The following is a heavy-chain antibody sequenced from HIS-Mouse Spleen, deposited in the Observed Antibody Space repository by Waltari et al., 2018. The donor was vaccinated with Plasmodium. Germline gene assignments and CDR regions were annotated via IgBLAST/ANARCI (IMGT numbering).Heavy chain of an antibody. CDR1: GFTFRSYA. Sequence: EVQLLESGGGLVQPGGSLRLSCAASGFTFRSYAMSWVSAISGSGGSTYYADSVKGRFTISRDNSKNTLYLQMNSLRAEDTAVYYCAKSSKGTGDLWDYWGQGTLVTVSS. J-gene: IGHJ4*02. CDR3: AKSSKGTGDLWDY. V-gene: IGHV3-23*01. D-gene: IGHD7-27*01. CDR2: ISGSGGST.